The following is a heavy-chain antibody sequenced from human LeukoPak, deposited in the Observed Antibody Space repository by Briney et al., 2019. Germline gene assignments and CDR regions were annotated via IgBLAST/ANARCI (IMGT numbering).Heavy chain of an antibody. CDR3: ARPTSRFGEPTNNWFDP. CDR2: ISYDGSNK. Sequence: HGGSLRLSCAASGFTFSSYAMHWVRQAPGKGLEWVAVISYDGSNKYYADSVKGRFTISRDNSKNTLYLQMNSLRAEDTAVYYCARPTSRFGEPTNNWFDPWGQGTLVTVSS. CDR1: GFTFSSYA. D-gene: IGHD3-10*01. V-gene: IGHV3-30-3*01. J-gene: IGHJ5*02.